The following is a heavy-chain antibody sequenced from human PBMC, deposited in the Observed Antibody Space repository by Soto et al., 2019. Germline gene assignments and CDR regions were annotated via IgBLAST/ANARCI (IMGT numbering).Heavy chain of an antibody. J-gene: IGHJ4*02. Sequence: EVQLVESGGGLIQPGGSLRLSCAASGFTVSSNYMSWVRQAPGTGVEWVSVIYSGGSTYYADSVKGRFTISRDNSKNTLYLQMNSLRAEDTAVYYCARVEGTYANFDYWGQGTLVTVSS. CDR1: GFTVSSNY. D-gene: IGHD1-1*01. CDR2: IYSGGST. CDR3: ARVEGTYANFDY. V-gene: IGHV3-53*01.